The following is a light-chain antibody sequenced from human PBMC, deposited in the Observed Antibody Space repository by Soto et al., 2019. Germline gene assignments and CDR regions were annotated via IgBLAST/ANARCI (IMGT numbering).Light chain of an antibody. CDR2: AAS. CDR3: QRCKVAPFT. Sequence: DIQMTQSPSSLSAFVGDTVTITCRASQDISNFLAWYQQKPGKVPKLLIYAASTLQTGVPSRFSGSGSGTDFTLTISSLQPEDVATYYGQRCKVAPFTFGGGTEVEMK. V-gene: IGKV1-27*01. J-gene: IGKJ4*01. CDR1: QDISNF.